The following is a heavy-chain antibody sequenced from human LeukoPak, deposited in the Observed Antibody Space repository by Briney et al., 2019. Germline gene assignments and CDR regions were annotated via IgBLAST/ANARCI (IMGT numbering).Heavy chain of an antibody. CDR1: GFTVSSNY. CDR3: ATGGYSSGLFDY. J-gene: IGHJ4*02. D-gene: IGHD6-19*01. Sequence: GGSLRLSCAASGFTVSSNYMSWVRQAPGKGLEWVSVIYSGGSTYYADSVKGRFTISRDNAKNSLYLQMNSLRAEDTAVYYCATGGYSSGLFDYWGQGTLVTVSS. V-gene: IGHV3-53*01. CDR2: IYSGGST.